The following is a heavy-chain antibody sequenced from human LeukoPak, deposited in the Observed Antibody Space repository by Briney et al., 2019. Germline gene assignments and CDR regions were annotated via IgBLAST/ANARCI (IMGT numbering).Heavy chain of an antibody. Sequence: SVKVSCKASGGTFSSYAISWVRQAPGQGLEWMGGIIPIFGTADYAQKFQGRVTITADESTSTAYMELSSLRSEDTAVYYCAREHQPWSGNSTHRGKYYFDYWGQGTLVTVSS. V-gene: IGHV1-69*13. CDR3: AREHQPWSGNSTHRGKYYFDY. CDR2: IIPIFGTA. CDR1: GGTFSSYA. J-gene: IGHJ4*02. D-gene: IGHD3-10*01.